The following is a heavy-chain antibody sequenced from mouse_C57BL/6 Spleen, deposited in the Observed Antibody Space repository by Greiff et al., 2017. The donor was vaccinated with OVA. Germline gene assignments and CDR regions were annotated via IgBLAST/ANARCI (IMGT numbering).Heavy chain of an antibody. V-gene: IGHV1-26*01. J-gene: IGHJ4*01. CDR3: VVGAMDY. CDR2: INPNNGGT. Sequence: EVQLQQSGPELVKPGASVKISCKASGYTFTDYYMNWVKQSHGKSLEWIGDINPNNGGTSYNQKFKGKATLPVDKSSSTAYMELRSLTSEDSAVYDCVVGAMDYWGQGTAVTVSS. CDR1: GYTFTDYY. D-gene: IGHD1-1*01.